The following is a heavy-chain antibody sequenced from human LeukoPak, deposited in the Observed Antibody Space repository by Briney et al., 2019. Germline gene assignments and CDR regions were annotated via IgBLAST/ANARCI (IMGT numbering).Heavy chain of an antibody. CDR1: GYTFTSYG. J-gene: IGHJ4*02. CDR3: ARAPMRAVAGLIDY. Sequence: GASLKVSCKASGYTFTSYGISWVRQAPGQGLEWMGWISAYNVNTNYAQKLQGRVTMTTDTSTSTAYMGLRSLRSDDTAVYYCARAPMRAVAGLIDYWGQGTLVTVSS. CDR2: ISAYNVNT. V-gene: IGHV1-18*01. D-gene: IGHD6-19*01.